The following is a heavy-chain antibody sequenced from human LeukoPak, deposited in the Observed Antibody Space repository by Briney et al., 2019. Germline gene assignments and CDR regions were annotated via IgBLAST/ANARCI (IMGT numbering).Heavy chain of an antibody. CDR1: GFTFSTYA. V-gene: IGHV3-23*01. CDR2: ISGRGAST. D-gene: IGHD3-10*02. J-gene: IGHJ4*02. Sequence: GGSLRLSCAASGFTFSTYAMSCVRRAPGRGPEWISGISGRGASTRYADFVKGRFTISRESSQTPLYPKTTSMRAEDPAAYYCAKFRGAMLTTYHFVSWGQGTLVSVSS. CDR3: AKFRGAMLTTYHFVS.